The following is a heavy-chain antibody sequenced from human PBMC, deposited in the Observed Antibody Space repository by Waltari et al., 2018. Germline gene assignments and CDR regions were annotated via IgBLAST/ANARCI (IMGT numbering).Heavy chain of an antibody. J-gene: IGHJ6*02. Sequence: QVQLQQWGAGLLKPSETLSLTCAVYGGSFSGYYWSWIRQPPGKGPGWIGEINHSGSTNYNPSLKSRVTISVDTSKNQFSLKLSSVTAADTAVYYCARGRITIFGVVIPYYYYGMDVWGQGTTVTVSS. D-gene: IGHD3-3*01. V-gene: IGHV4-34*01. CDR1: GGSFSGYY. CDR2: INHSGST. CDR3: ARGRITIFGVVIPYYYYGMDV.